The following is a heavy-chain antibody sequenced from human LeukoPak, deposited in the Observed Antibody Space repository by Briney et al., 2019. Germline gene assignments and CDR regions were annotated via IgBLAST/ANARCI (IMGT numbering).Heavy chain of an antibody. Sequence: PGGSLRLSCAASGFTFSSYWISWVRQAPGKGLEWVANIKQDGSEKYYVDSVKGRFTISRDNAKNSLYLQMNSLRAEDTAVYYCARESPAAATDYWGQGSLVTVSS. V-gene: IGHV3-7*01. CDR3: ARESPAAATDY. CDR1: GFTFSSYW. D-gene: IGHD2-15*01. J-gene: IGHJ4*02. CDR2: IKQDGSEK.